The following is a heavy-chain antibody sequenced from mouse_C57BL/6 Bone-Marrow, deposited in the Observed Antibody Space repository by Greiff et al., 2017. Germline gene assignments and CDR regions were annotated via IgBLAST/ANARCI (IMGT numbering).Heavy chain of an antibody. CDR3: ARNGLYDYDRVYYAMDY. Sequence: QVQLQQSGPGLVAPSQSLSITCTVSGFSLTSYAISWVRQPPGKGLEWLGVIWPGGGANYNSAHKSRLSISKDNSKSQVFLKMNSLQTDDTARYYCARNGLYDYDRVYYAMDYWGQGTSVTVSA. D-gene: IGHD2-4*01. CDR1: GFSLTSYA. J-gene: IGHJ4*01. CDR2: IWPGGGA. V-gene: IGHV2-9-1*01.